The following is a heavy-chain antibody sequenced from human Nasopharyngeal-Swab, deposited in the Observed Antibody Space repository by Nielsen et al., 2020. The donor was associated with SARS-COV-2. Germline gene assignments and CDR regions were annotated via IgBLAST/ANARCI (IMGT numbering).Heavy chain of an antibody. V-gene: IGHV3-30*18. CDR1: GFNFSSYG. CDR2: ISYDGSNK. D-gene: IGHD6-19*01. J-gene: IGHJ6*02. Sequence: GESLKISCAASGFNFSSYGMHWVRQAPGKGLEWVAVISYDGSNKYYADSVKGRFTISRGNSKNTLYLQMNSLRAEDTDVYYFAKVGEPLGQWLVLAYYYYGMDVWGQGTTVTVSS. CDR3: AKVGEPLGQWLVLAYYYYGMDV.